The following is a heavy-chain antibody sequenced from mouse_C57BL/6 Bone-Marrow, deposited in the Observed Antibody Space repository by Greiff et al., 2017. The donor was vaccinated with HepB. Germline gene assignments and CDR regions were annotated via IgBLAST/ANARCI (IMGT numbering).Heavy chain of an antibody. Sequence: QVQLQQSGAELARPGASVKLSCKASGYTFTSYGISWVKQRTGQGLEWIGEIYPRSGNTYYNEKFKGKATLTADKSSSTAYMELRSLTSEDSAVYFCARTGSGYPYYAMDYWGQGTSVTVSS. D-gene: IGHD3-2*02. CDR3: ARTGSGYPYYAMDY. V-gene: IGHV1-81*01. CDR1: GYTFTSYG. J-gene: IGHJ4*01. CDR2: IYPRSGNT.